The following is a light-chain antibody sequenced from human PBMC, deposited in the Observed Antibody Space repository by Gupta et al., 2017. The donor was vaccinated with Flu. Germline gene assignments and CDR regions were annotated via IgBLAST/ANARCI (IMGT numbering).Light chain of an antibody. CDR1: PGISNY. CDR2: AAS. J-gene: IGKJ4*01. Sequence: DRVTITCRASPGISNYLAWYQQKPGKVPKLLIYAASTLQSGVPSRFSGSGSGTDFALTISSLQPEDVATYYCQKYNDAPFRTFGGGTKVEIE. CDR3: QKYNDAPFRT. V-gene: IGKV1-27*01.